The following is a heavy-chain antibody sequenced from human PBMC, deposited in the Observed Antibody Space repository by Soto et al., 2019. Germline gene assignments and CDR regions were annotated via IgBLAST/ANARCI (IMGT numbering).Heavy chain of an antibody. V-gene: IGHV4-39*07. D-gene: IGHD2-2*01. CDR3: ARGYCSSTSCYVNYYYYMDV. J-gene: IGHJ6*03. CDR1: GGSISSHSHY. CDR2: IYFSGST. Sequence: SETLSLTCSVSGGSISSHSHYWGWIRQPPGKGLEWIGSIYFSGSTNYNTSLKSRVIISTDTSKNQFSLKLSSVTAADTAVYYCARGYCSSTSCYVNYYYYMDVWGKGTTVTVSS.